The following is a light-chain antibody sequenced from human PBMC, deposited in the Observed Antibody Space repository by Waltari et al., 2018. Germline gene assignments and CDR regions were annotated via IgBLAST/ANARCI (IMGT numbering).Light chain of an antibody. CDR1: QSVGTY. CDR2: HAS. CDR3: QQRSSWTPHA. Sequence: EIVLTQSPATLSLSHGETATISCRASQSVGTYLAWYQQKPGQAPKLLIYHASNRATGIPDRFRGSGSGTDFTLTISSLEPEDFALYYCQQRSSWTPHAFGQGARLEIK. V-gene: IGKV3-11*01. J-gene: IGKJ2*01.